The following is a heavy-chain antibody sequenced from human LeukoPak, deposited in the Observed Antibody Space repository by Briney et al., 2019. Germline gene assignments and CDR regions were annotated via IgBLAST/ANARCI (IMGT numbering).Heavy chain of an antibody. J-gene: IGHJ4*02. CDR1: GFTFGSYW. CDR2: INTDASST. CDR3: ARDRGGSGPTTVDY. Sequence: GGSLRLSCAASGFTFGSYWMHWVRQAPGKGLVWVSHINTDASSTNYAVSVKGRFTISRDNAKNTLYLQMNSLRADDTAVYYCARDRGGSGPTTVDYWGQGTLVTVSS. D-gene: IGHD6-19*01. V-gene: IGHV3-74*01.